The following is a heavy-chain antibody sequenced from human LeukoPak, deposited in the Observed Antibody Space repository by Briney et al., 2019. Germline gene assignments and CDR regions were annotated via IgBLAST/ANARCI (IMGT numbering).Heavy chain of an antibody. CDR3: ARGVMAARLYYFDY. CDR1: GFSFGSHP. D-gene: IGHD2-21*01. J-gene: IGHJ4*02. CDR2: ITGSGDYT. V-gene: IGHV3-23*01. Sequence: LAGGSLRLSCAASGFSFGSHPMNWVPQAPGKGLEWVSGITGSGDYTYYIDSVQGRFTISRDNSKNMLFLQMNSLRAEDTAVYYCARGVMAARLYYFDYWGRGILVTVSS.